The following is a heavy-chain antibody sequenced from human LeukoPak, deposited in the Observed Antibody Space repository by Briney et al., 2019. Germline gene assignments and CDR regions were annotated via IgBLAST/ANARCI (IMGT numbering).Heavy chain of an antibody. Sequence: GGSLRLSCAASGFTFDDYGMSWVRQAPGKGLEWVSGINWIGGSTGYADSVKGRFTISRDNAKNSLYLQMNSLRAEDTALYYCAREFYDSSGYYYYYYYMDVWGKGTTVTVSS. D-gene: IGHD3-22*01. CDR1: GFTFDDYG. CDR3: AREFYDSSGYYYYYYYMDV. CDR2: INWIGGST. J-gene: IGHJ6*03. V-gene: IGHV3-20*04.